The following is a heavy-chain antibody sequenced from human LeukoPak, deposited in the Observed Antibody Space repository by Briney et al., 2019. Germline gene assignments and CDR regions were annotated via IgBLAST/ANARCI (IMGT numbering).Heavy chain of an antibody. CDR3: AREGTITAYNFDY. CDR2: IGSSSDTI. CDR1: GFTFSSYT. J-gene: IGHJ4*02. D-gene: IGHD5-12*01. Sequence: GGSLRLSCAASGFTFSSYTMNWVPQAPGKGLEWVAYIGSSSDTIFYAASVKGRFTISRDNAENSLFLQMNSLRAGDTAVYYCAREGTITAYNFDYWGQGTPVTVSS. V-gene: IGHV3-48*04.